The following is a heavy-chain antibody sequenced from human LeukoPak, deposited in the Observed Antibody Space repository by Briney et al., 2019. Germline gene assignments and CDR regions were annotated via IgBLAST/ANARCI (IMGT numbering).Heavy chain of an antibody. CDR1: GGSITHYY. V-gene: IGHV4-59*01. J-gene: IGHJ5*02. CDR2: SYYSGST. Sequence: SETLSLTCTVSGGSITHYYWTWIRQPPGKTLEWIGYSYYSGSTKYNPSLKSRVTISVDTSNNQFSLNLRSVTAADTAVYYCAREVIAAHNWFDPWGQGTLVTVSS. D-gene: IGHD6-6*01. CDR3: AREVIAAHNWFDP.